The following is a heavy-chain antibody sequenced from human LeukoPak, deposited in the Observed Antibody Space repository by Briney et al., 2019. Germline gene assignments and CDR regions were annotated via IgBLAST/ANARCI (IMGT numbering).Heavy chain of an antibody. CDR1: GFTFSSYS. CDR3: ARENIVVVTAIRDAFDI. V-gene: IGHV3-48*02. J-gene: IGHJ3*02. Sequence: PGGSLRLSCAASGFTFSSYSMKWVRQAPGKGLEWVSYISSSSNAMDYADSVKGRFTISRDNAKNSLCLQMNSLRDEDTAVYYCARENIVVVTAIRDAFDIWGQGTMVTVSS. CDR2: ISSSSNAM. D-gene: IGHD2-21*02.